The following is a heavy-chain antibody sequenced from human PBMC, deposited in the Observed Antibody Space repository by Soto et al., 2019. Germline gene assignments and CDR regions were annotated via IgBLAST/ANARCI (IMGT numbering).Heavy chain of an antibody. CDR1: GYTFTSYG. J-gene: IGHJ6*02. V-gene: IGHV1-18*01. Sequence: QVQLVQSGAEVKKPGASVKVSCKASGYTFTSYGISWVRQAPGQGLEWMGWISAYNGNTNYAQKLQGRVTMTTDTSTSTAYRELRSLRSDDTAVYYCAGGFAFVKLDYYGMDVWGQGTTVTVSS. D-gene: IGHD3-10*01. CDR2: ISAYNGNT. CDR3: AGGFAFVKLDYYGMDV.